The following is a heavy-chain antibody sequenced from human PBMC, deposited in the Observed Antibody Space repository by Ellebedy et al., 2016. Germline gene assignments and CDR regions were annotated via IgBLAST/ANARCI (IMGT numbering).Heavy chain of an antibody. CDR3: VTRHNAAYDW. CDR1: GVSVSSND. CDR2: MYGGGES. Sequence: GGSLRLSXLVSGVSVSSNDMSWVRQAPGKGLELVSLMYGGGESYYADSVKGRFTISRDNSRKTLFLQMSGLGAEDTAVYYCVTRHNAAYDWWGQGTTVTVSS. D-gene: IGHD3-16*01. V-gene: IGHV3-53*01. J-gene: IGHJ6*02.